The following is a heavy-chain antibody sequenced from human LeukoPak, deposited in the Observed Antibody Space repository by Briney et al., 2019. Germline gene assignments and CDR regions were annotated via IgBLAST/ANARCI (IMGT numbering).Heavy chain of an antibody. Sequence: AESLSLTRAVYRGSFRGYYWSWIGQPPGKAREGIGEINHSSSTNYNPSLKSRLTISEDTSKNQCSLKLSSVTAADTAVYCCAIEGGYDFGYFDYWGQGTLVTVSS. J-gene: IGHJ4*02. D-gene: IGHD5-12*01. CDR3: AIEGGYDFGYFDY. CDR1: RGSFRGYY. CDR2: INHSSST. V-gene: IGHV4-34*01.